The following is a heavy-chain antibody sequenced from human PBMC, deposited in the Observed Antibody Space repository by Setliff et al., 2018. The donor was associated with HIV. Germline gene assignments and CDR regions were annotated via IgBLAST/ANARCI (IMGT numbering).Heavy chain of an antibody. J-gene: IGHJ4*02. Sequence: ASVKVSCKASGYTFTNYFMHWVRQAPGEGLEWVGRVDPEDGETRYAMKFQGSVTISADTSTDTTYLSLTSLRSRDTAVYYCATVRIVGATEFDHWGQGILVTVSS. CDR3: ATVRIVGATEFDH. CDR1: GYTFTNYF. CDR2: VDPEDGET. V-gene: IGHV1-69-2*01. D-gene: IGHD1-26*01.